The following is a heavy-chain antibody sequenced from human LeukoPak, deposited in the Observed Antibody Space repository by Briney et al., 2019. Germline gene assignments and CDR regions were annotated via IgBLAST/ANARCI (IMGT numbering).Heavy chain of an antibody. CDR2: IYYSGST. Sequence: ASETLSLTCTVSGGSISSYYWSWIRQPPGKGLEWIGYIYYSGSTNYNPSLMSRVTISVDTSKNQFSLKLSSVTAADTAVYYCARKVATYFDYWGQGTLVTVSS. D-gene: IGHD5-12*01. V-gene: IGHV4-59*01. CDR1: GGSISSYY. CDR3: ARKVATYFDY. J-gene: IGHJ4*02.